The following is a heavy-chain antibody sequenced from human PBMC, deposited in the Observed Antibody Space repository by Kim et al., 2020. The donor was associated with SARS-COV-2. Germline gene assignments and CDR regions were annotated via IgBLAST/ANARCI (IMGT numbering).Heavy chain of an antibody. J-gene: IGHJ5*02. V-gene: IGHV3-30*01. CDR3: ATTGDYEGSWFDP. D-gene: IGHD4-17*01. Sequence: YAESVKGRFTISRDNSKSTLYLQMNSLRLADTAVYYCATTGDYEGSWFDPWGQGTLVTVSS.